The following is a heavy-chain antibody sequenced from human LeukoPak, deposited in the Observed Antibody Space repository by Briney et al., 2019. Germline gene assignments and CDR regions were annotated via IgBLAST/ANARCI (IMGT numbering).Heavy chain of an antibody. CDR1: GFTASDYA. CDR3: ARARRY. CDR2: IYSGGST. Sequence: GGSLRLSCAGSGFTASDYAMSWVRQAPGKGLEWVSVIYSGGSTYYADSVKGRFTISRDNSKNTLYLQMNSLRAEDTAVYYCARARRYWGQGTLVTVSS. J-gene: IGHJ4*02. D-gene: IGHD1-14*01. V-gene: IGHV3-66*01.